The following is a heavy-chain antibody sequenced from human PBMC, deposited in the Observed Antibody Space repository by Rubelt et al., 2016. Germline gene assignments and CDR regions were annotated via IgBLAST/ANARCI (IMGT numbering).Heavy chain of an antibody. D-gene: IGHD3/OR15-3a*01. Sequence: QVQLQQWGAGLLKPSETLSLTCAVYGGSFSGYYWSWIRQPPGKGLEWIGEINHSGTTNYNPSLKMGCTISVETAMNQFSLKLSSVTAADTAVYYCARLPGDTLDSPSRDYWGQGTLVTVSS. J-gene: IGHJ4*02. CDR3: ARLPGDTLDSPSRDY. CDR2: INHSGTT. CDR1: GGSFSGYY. V-gene: IGHV4-34*01.